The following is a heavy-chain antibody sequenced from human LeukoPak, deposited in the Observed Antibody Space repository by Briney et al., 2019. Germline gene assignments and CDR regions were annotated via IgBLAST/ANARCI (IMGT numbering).Heavy chain of an antibody. V-gene: IGHV3-23*01. CDR3: AKRDSSGWFYFDY. CDR2: SSGSGGST. Sequence: GGSLRLSCAASGFTFSSYAMSWVRQAPGKGLEWVSSSSGSGGSTYYADSVKGRFTMSRDNSKNTLYLQMHSLRAEDTAVYYCAKRDSSGWFYFDYWGQGALVTVSS. CDR1: GFTFSSYA. J-gene: IGHJ4*02. D-gene: IGHD6-19*01.